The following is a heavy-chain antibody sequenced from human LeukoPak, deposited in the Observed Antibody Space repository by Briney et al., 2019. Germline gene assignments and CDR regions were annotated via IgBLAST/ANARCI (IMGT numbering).Heavy chain of an antibody. J-gene: IGHJ4*02. V-gene: IGHV3-7*01. CDR1: GFIFGTYW. Sequence: GGSLRLSCAASGFIFGTYWMSWVRQAPGKGLEWVANIKQDGGEKYYVDSVKGRFTISRDNAKNSLSLQMDSLRDEDTAVYYCARGYRSSSVAYSFDYWGQGTLATVSS. CDR2: IKQDGGEK. CDR3: ARGYRSSSVAYSFDY. D-gene: IGHD6-6*01.